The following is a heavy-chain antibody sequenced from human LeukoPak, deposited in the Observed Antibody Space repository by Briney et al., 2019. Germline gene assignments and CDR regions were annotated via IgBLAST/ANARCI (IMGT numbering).Heavy chain of an antibody. V-gene: IGHV4-34*01. J-gene: IGHJ6*02. CDR1: GGSFSGYY. Sequence: SETLSLTCAVYGGSFSGYYWSWIRQPPGKGLEWIGEINHSGSTNYNPSLKSRVTISVDTSKNQFSLKLSSVTAEDTAVYYCARAMYYDFWSGYLYYYGMDVWGQGTTVTVSS. CDR3: ARAMYYDFWSGYLYYYGMDV. CDR2: INHSGST. D-gene: IGHD3-3*01.